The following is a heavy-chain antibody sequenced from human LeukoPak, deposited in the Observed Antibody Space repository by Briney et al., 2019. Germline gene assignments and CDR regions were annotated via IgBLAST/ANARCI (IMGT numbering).Heavy chain of an antibody. CDR3: AKWGDYDVLTGYYVSDY. D-gene: IGHD3-9*01. V-gene: IGHV3-53*01. CDR1: GFTVSSNY. Sequence: GGSLRLSCAATGFTVSSNYMSWVRQAPGKGLEWVSVIYSGGSTYYADSVKGRFTISRDNSKNTVFLQMNSLRAEDTAVYYCAKWGDYDVLTGYYVSDYWGQGTLVTVSS. CDR2: IYSGGST. J-gene: IGHJ4*02.